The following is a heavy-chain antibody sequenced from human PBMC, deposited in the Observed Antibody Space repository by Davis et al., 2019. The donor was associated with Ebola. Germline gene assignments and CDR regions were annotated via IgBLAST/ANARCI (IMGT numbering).Heavy chain of an antibody. CDR2: TYYNSKWYN. CDR1: GDSVSSGG. J-gene: IGHJ6*04. CDR3: ARGWLRTGLDV. Sequence: HSQTLSLTCVISGDSVSSGGWNWIRQSPSRGLEWLGRTYYNSKWYNDYAVSVKSRITISPDTSKNQFSLQLNSVTPEDTALYYCARGWLRTGLDVWGEGTTVTVSS. V-gene: IGHV6-1*01. D-gene: IGHD5-18*01.